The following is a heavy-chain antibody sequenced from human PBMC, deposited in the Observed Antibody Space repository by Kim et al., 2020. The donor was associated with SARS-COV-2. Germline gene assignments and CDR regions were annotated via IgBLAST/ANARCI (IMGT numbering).Heavy chain of an antibody. Sequence: SETLSLTCTVSGGSISSYYWSWIRQPPGKGLEWIGYIYYSGSTNYNPSLKSRVTISVDTSKNQFSLKLSSVTAADTAVYYCARALAAADTGYYYYYYGMDVWGQGTTFTVSS. J-gene: IGHJ6*02. CDR3: ARALAAADTGYYYYYYGMDV. CDR2: IYYSGST. V-gene: IGHV4-59*13. D-gene: IGHD6-13*01. CDR1: GGSISSYY.